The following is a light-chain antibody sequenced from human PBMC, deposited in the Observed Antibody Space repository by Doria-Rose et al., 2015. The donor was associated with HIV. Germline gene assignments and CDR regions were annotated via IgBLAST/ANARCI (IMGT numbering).Light chain of an antibody. J-gene: IGKJ1*01. Sequence: TQSPGTLSLSPGERATLSCRASQSFSSTYLAWYQRKPGQAPSLLIYDGSTRATGIPDRFSASGSRTDFTLTISRLEPEDFALYYCHQYGTSWTFGQGTKVE. CDR2: DGS. CDR3: HQYGTSWT. V-gene: IGKV3-20*01. CDR1: QSFSSTY.